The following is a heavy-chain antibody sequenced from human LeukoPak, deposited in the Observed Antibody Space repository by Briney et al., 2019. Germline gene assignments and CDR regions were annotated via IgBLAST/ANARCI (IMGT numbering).Heavy chain of an antibody. CDR3: ARDPRPLRSSWPDAFDI. CDR1: GGSVSSNSAA. CDR2: TYYRSKWYN. J-gene: IGHJ3*02. D-gene: IGHD6-13*01. V-gene: IGHV6-1*01. Sequence: SQTLSLTCAISGGSVSSNSAAWNWLRQSPSRGLEWLGRTYYRSKWYNDYAVSVKSRITINPDTSKNQFSLQLNSVTPEDTAVYYCARDPRPLRSSWPDAFDIWGQGTMVTVSS.